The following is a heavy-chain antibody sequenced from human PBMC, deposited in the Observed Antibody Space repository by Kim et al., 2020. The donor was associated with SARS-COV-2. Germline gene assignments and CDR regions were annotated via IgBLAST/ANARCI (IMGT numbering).Heavy chain of an antibody. J-gene: IGHJ6*01. CDR1: GCSISSYY. CDR2: IYTSGST. CDR3: VGTVPSGSDSSAYYYSYDG. D-gene: IGHD3-22*01. V-gene: IGHV4-4*07. Sequence: SESLSLTCTVSGCSISSYYWSWIRQPAGKGLEWIGRIYTSGSTNYNPSLKSRGTMSVAKSKNQSSLKLSSVTVADTAAFYCVGTVPSGSDSSAYYYSYDG.